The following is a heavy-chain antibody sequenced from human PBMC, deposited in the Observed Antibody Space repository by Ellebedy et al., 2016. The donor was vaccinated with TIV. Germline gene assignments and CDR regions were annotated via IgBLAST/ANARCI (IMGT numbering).Heavy chain of an antibody. Sequence: GESLKIPCAAPGFPFNSYGMSWVRQAPGKGLEWVSAIGGGGCRTNYADPVKGRFTIARDNSKNTLYLQMNSLRAEDTAVYYCAKDPSVGSYSEYWGQGTLVTVSS. J-gene: IGHJ4*02. V-gene: IGHV3-23*01. CDR3: AKDPSVGSYSEY. CDR1: GFPFNSYG. D-gene: IGHD2-21*01. CDR2: IGGGGCRT.